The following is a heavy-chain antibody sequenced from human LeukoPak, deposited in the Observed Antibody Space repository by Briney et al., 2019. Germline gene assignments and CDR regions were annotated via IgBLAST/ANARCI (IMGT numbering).Heavy chain of an antibody. CDR2: VWYDGTKK. Sequence: GGSLRLSCVASGFTFSTYDMHWVRQAPGKGLERVAVVWYDGTKKNYADSVKGRFTISRDNSKNMQYLQINSLRVGDTAIYYCVRDRRHCSGGSCPVLDYWGQGTLVTVSS. V-gene: IGHV3-33*01. CDR1: GFTFSTYD. D-gene: IGHD2-15*01. CDR3: VRDRRHCSGGSCPVLDY. J-gene: IGHJ4*02.